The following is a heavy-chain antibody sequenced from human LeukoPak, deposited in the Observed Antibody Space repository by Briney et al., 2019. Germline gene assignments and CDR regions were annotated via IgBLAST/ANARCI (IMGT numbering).Heavy chain of an antibody. CDR3: ARDRDDNYYYYYMDV. J-gene: IGHJ6*03. D-gene: IGHD3-22*01. V-gene: IGHV1-2*02. CDR1: GYTFTGYY. CDR2: INPNSGGT. Sequence: GASVKVSCKASGYTFTGYYMHWVRQAPGQGLEWMGWINPNSGGTNYVQKFQGRVTMTRDTSISTAYMELSRLRSDDTAVYYCARDRDDNYYYYYMDVWGKGTTVTVSS.